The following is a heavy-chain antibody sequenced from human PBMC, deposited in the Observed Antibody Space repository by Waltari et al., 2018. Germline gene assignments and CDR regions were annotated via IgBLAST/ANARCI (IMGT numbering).Heavy chain of an antibody. CDR1: GGSISSYH. D-gene: IGHD3-9*01. Sequence: QVQLQESGPGLVKPSETLSLTCTVSGGSISSYHWSWIRQPPGKGLEWIGYIYYSGSTNYNPARKSRVTISVDTSKNQFSLKLSSVTAADTAVYYCAGGVLRYSGVDYWGQGTLVTVSS. CDR3: AGGVLRYSGVDY. V-gene: IGHV4-59*01. J-gene: IGHJ4*02. CDR2: IYYSGST.